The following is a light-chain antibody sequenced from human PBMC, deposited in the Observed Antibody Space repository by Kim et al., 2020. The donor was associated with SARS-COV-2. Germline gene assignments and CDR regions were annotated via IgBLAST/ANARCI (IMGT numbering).Light chain of an antibody. CDR3: QQSYSSPLT. V-gene: IGKV1-39*01. Sequence: ASVGDRVTITCRASQSISSYLNWYQQKPGKAPKLLIYAASSLQSGVPSRFTGSGSGTDFTLTISSLQPEDFAAYYCQQSYSSPLTFGGGTKVDIK. CDR2: AAS. CDR1: QSISSY. J-gene: IGKJ4*01.